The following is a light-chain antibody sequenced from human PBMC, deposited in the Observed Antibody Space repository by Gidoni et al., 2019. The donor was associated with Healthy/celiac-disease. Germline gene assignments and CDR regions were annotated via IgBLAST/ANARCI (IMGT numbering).Light chain of an antibody. J-gene: IGKJ4*01. CDR1: QSVSSN. CDR3: QQYNNWPPLT. CDR2: GAY. V-gene: IGKV3-15*01. Sequence: EIVMSQSPATLSVSPGERANLSCRASQSVSSNLAWYQQKPGPAPRLLIYGAYTRATGIPARVSGSGSGTEFTLTISSLQSEDFAVYYCQQYNNWPPLTFGGGTKVEIK.